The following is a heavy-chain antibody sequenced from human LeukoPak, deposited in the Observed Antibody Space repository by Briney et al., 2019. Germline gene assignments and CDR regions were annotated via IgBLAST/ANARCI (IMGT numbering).Heavy chain of an antibody. CDR3: ARDAEGYASTWYYDY. CDR2: ISGRTSTI. J-gene: IGHJ4*02. CDR1: GFTFSNYG. V-gene: IGHV3-48*04. D-gene: IGHD6-13*01. Sequence: GGSLRLSCAASGFTFSNYGMNWVRQAPGKGQEWVSYISGRTSTIYYADSVKGRFTISRDNAKNSLYLQMASLRAEDTAVYYCARDAEGYASTWYYDYWGQGTLVTVSS.